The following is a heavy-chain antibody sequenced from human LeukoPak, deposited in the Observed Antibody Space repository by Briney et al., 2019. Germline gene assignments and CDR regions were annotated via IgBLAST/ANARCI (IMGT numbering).Heavy chain of an antibody. Sequence: GRSLRLSCAASGFTFSTYGMHWVRQAPGKGLEWVAVIWYDGSNKYYADSVKGRFTISRDNAKNSLYLQMNSLRAEDTAVYYCARAAKVTTPVRHWGQGPLV. D-gene: IGHD4-17*01. CDR2: IWYDGSNK. V-gene: IGHV3-33*03. CDR1: GFTFSTYG. CDR3: ARAAKVTTPVRH. J-gene: IGHJ1*01.